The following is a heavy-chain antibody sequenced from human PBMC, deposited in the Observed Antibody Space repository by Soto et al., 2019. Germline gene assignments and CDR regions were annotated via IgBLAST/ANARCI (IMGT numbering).Heavy chain of an antibody. CDR1: GYSFTSYW. CDR3: ARATGEDYYYGMDV. Sequence: GESLKISCKGSGYSFTSYWISWVRQMPGKGLEWMGRIDPSDSYTNYSPSFQGHVTISADKSISTAYLQWSSLKASDTAMYYCARATGEDYYYGMDVWGQGTTVTVYS. D-gene: IGHD4-4*01. J-gene: IGHJ6*02. CDR2: IDPSDSYT. V-gene: IGHV5-10-1*01.